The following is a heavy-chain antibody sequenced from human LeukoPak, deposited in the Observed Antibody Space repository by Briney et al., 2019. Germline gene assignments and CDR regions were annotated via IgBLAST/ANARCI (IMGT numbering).Heavy chain of an antibody. J-gene: IGHJ4*02. D-gene: IGHD3-10*01. CDR3: ARGGYGSGSYLDY. V-gene: IGHV3-30-3*01. CDR1: GCTFSSYA. Sequence: GRSLRLSCAASGCTFSSYAMHWVRQAPGKGLEWVAVISYDGSNKYYADSVKGRFTISRDNSKNTLYLQMNSLRAEDTAVYYCARGGYGSGSYLDYWGQGTLVTVSS. CDR2: ISYDGSNK.